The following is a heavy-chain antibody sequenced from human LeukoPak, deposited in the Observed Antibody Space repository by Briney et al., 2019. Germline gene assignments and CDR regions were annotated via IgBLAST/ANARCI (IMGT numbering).Heavy chain of an antibody. CDR1: GFTFSSYG. V-gene: IGHV3-23*01. Sequence: GGTLRLSCAASGFTFSSYGMSWVRQAPGKGLEWVSAISGSGGSTYYADSVKGRFTISRDNSKNTLYLQMNSLRAEDTAVYYCAKDWPPIAAAMTFSDYWGQGTLVTVSS. J-gene: IGHJ4*02. CDR2: ISGSGGST. D-gene: IGHD6-13*01. CDR3: AKDWPPIAAAMTFSDY.